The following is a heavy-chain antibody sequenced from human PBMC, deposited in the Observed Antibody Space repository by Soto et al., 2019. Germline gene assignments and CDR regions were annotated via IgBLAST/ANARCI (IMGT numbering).Heavy chain of an antibody. CDR3: ARGGGEVLLWFGEFTYYYSGMDV. Sequence: ASVKVSCKASGYTFTSYGISWVRQAPGQGLEWMGWISAYNGNTNYAQKLQGRVTMTTDTSTSTASMELRSLRSADTAVYYCARGGGEVLLWFGEFTYYYSGMDVWGQGTTVTVSS. CDR2: ISAYNGNT. D-gene: IGHD3-10*01. J-gene: IGHJ6*02. CDR1: GYTFTSYG. V-gene: IGHV1-18*04.